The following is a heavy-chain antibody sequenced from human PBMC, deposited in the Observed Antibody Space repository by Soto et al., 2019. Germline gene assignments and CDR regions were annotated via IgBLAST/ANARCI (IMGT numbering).Heavy chain of an antibody. CDR3: ASTNRTYDFWSGSGYYMDV. Sequence: ASVKVSCKASGYTFTSYDFNWVRQATGQGLEWLGWMNPNSGNTVYAQKFQGRVTMTRNTSTSTAYMELSSLRSEDTAVYYCASTNRTYDFWSGSGYYMDVWGKGTTVTVSS. CDR2: MNPNSGNT. CDR1: GYTFTSYD. D-gene: IGHD3-3*01. J-gene: IGHJ6*03. V-gene: IGHV1-8*01.